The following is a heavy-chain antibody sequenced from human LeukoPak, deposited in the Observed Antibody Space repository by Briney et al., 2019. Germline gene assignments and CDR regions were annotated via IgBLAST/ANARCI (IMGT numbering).Heavy chain of an antibody. CDR1: GFTFDDYA. V-gene: IGHV3-9*01. CDR2: ISWNSGSI. J-gene: IGHJ4*02. CDR3: ARTSGWLQLKGPHYYFDY. D-gene: IGHD5-24*01. Sequence: PGRSLRLSCAASGFTFDDYAMHWVRQAPGKGLEWVSGISWNSGSIGYADSVKGRFTISRDNAKNSLYLQMNSLRAEDTAVYYCARTSGWLQLKGPHYYFDYWGQGTLVTVSS.